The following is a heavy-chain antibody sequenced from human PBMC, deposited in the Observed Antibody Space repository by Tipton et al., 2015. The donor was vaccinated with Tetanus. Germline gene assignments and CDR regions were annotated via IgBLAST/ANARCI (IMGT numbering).Heavy chain of an antibody. CDR2: IYYSGST. Sequence: LVKPTQTLSLTCTVSGGSISSGGYYWSWTRQHPGKGLEWIGDIYYSGSTYYNPSLKSRVTISVDTSKNQFSLKLNSVTAADTAVYYCARDQARGARGWNYFDYWGQGTLVTVSS. J-gene: IGHJ4*02. D-gene: IGHD1-26*01. CDR3: ARDQARGARGWNYFDY. V-gene: IGHV4-31*03. CDR1: GGSISSGGYY.